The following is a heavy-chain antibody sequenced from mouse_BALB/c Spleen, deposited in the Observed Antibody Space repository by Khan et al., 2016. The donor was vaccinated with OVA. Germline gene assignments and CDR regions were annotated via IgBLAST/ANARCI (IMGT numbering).Heavy chain of an antibody. J-gene: IGHJ2*01. Sequence: VQLQQSGAELVRPGALVKLSCKASGFNIKDYDMHWVKQRPEQGLEWIGWIDPETGNTIYDPKFQGKASITVDTPSNTAYLQLSSLTSEEPDVYYGARGQLGTWGQGTTLTVSS. CDR2: IDPETGNT. V-gene: IGHV14-1*02. CDR3: ARGQLGT. CDR1: GFNIKDYD. D-gene: IGHD3-1*01.